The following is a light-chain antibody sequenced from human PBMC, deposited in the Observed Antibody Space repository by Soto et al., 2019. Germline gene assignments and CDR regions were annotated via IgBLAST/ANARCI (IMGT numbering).Light chain of an antibody. J-gene: IGLJ2*01. Sequence: QSALTQPASVSGSPGQSITISCTGTSGDVGGYNYVSWYQQHPGKAPKLMIYEVSNRPSGVSDRFSGSKSGNTASLTISGLQAEDEADYYCQTADTSLSVVFGGGTKLTVL. CDR1: SGDVGGYNY. CDR3: QTADTSLSVV. V-gene: IGLV2-14*01. CDR2: EVS.